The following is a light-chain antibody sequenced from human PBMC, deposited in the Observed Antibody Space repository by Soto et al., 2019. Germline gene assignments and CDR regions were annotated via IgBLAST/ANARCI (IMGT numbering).Light chain of an antibody. J-gene: IGKJ1*01. Sequence: EIVMTQSPATLSVSPGDGATLSCRASQSIGSNLAWYQQRPGQAPRLLLYGASTRATSTPARFSGSGSGTDFTLTISSLQSEDFAVYYCQQYNNRAPWTFGQGTKVEIK. CDR1: QSIGSN. CDR3: QQYNNRAPWT. CDR2: GAS. V-gene: IGKV3-15*01.